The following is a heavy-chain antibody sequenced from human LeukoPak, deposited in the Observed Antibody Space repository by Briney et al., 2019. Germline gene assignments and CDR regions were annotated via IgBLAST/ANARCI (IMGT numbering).Heavy chain of an antibody. Sequence: SVKVSCKASGGTFSSYAISWVRQAPGQGLEWMGRIIPILGIANYAQKFQGRVTITADKSTSTAYMELSSLRSGDTAVYYCARDSRDDFCSDYWGQGTLVTVSS. V-gene: IGHV1-69*04. CDR2: IIPILGIA. CDR3: ARDSRDDFCSDY. CDR1: GGTFSSYA. D-gene: IGHD3-3*01. J-gene: IGHJ4*02.